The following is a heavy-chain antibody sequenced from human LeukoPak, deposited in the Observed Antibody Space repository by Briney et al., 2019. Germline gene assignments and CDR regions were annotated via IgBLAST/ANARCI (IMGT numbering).Heavy chain of an antibody. J-gene: IGHJ4*02. D-gene: IGHD1-1*01. CDR1: GFTFSNYY. Sequence: PERSLRLSCAASGFTFSNYYMHWGRQAPGKGLEWVAVISDDGNRKYYADSVQGRFTISRDNSKDTLYLQMNSLRAEDTAVYFCVKDLSGYWTFDYWGQGTPVTVSS. V-gene: IGHV3-30*18. CDR3: VKDLSGYWTFDY. CDR2: ISDDGNRK.